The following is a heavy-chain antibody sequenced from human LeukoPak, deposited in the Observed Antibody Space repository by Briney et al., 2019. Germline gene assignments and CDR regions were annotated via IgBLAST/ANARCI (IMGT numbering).Heavy chain of an antibody. CDR1: GYTFTNYG. CDR2: INPNTGGT. J-gene: IGHJ6*03. V-gene: IGHV1-2*02. Sequence: ASVKVSCKASGYTFTNYGISWVRQAPGQGLEWMGWINPNTGGTNYAQKFQGRVTMTRDTSISTAYMELSRLRSDDTAVYYCARFYSGYGNYYYYMDVWGKGTTVTVSS. D-gene: IGHD5-12*01. CDR3: ARFYSGYGNYYYYMDV.